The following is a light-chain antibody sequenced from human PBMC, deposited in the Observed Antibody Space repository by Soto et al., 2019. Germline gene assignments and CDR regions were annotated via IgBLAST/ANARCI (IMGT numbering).Light chain of an antibody. CDR2: TAS. Sequence: DIQMTQSPSSLSASVGDRVTITCRASQSISSYLNLYQQKPGKAPNLLIFTASNLQGGVPSRFSGSVSGTDFTLTISSLQPEDFATYYCQQSYSTPPAFGGGTKVEIK. CDR3: QQSYSTPPA. CDR1: QSISSY. J-gene: IGKJ4*01. V-gene: IGKV1-39*01.